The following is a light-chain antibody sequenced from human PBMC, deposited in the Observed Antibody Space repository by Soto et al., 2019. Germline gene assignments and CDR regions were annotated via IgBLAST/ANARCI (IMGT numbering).Light chain of an antibody. CDR1: QGIGND. V-gene: IGKV1-17*01. Sequence: IQMSESQDSISPCVGDSVKITCRASQGIGNDVGWYQQKPGKAPKRLIYLTYSLQTGVPSRFSVIGSGTDFSLTIMRLQPEDSATYLCLQHHAYPRTFGPGTKVDIK. J-gene: IGKJ1*01. CDR2: LTY. CDR3: LQHHAYPRT.